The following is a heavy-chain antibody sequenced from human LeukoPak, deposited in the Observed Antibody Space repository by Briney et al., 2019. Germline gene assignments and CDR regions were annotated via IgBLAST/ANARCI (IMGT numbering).Heavy chain of an antibody. CDR1: GYTFTGYY. D-gene: IGHD6-13*01. Sequence: ASVKVSCKASGYTFTGYYMHWVRQATGQGLEWMGWMNPNSGNTGYAQKFQGRVTITRNTSISTAYMELSSLRSEDTAVYYCARGPRIAAAGDWFDPWGQGTLVTVSS. CDR2: MNPNSGNT. V-gene: IGHV1-8*03. CDR3: ARGPRIAAAGDWFDP. J-gene: IGHJ5*02.